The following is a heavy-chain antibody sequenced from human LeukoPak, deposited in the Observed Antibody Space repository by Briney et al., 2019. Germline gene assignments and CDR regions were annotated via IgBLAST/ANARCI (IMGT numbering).Heavy chain of an antibody. CDR1: GFTFSDYA. CDR2: ISKDGSDK. D-gene: IGHD1-7*01. V-gene: IGHV3-30-3*01. CDR3: ARDYWRNYDY. Sequence: GRSLRLSCAASGFTFSDYAMHWVRQVPGKGLEWVAVISKDGSDKYYPGSVRGRFTISRDNSKNTIYLQMDSLRAEDTAIYYCARDYWRNYDYWGQGTLVTVSS. J-gene: IGHJ4*02.